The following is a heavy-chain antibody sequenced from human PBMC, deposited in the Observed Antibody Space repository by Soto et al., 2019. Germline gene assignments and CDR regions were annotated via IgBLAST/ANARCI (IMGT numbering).Heavy chain of an antibody. J-gene: IGHJ6*02. D-gene: IGHD6-6*01. CDR1: GFTFSSYG. CDR2: ISYDGSNK. V-gene: IGHV3-30*18. CDR3: AKSVFRESSSKYYYYGMDV. Sequence: QVQLVESGGGVVQPGRSLRLSCAASGFTFSSYGMHWVRQAPGKGLEWVAVISYDGSNKYYADSVKGRFTISRDNSKNTLYLQMNRLRAEDTAVYYCAKSVFRESSSKYYYYGMDVWGQGTTVTVSS.